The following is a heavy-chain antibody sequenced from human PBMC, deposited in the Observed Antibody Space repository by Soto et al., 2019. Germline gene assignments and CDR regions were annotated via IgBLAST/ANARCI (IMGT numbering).Heavy chain of an antibody. CDR2: ISAYNGNT. V-gene: IGHV1-18*01. Sequence: ASVKVSCKASGYTFTSYGISWVRQAPGQGLEWMGWISAYNGNTNYAQKLQGRVSMTTDTSTSTAYMELSSLRSDDTAVYYCARWVVETPYYYYGMDVWGQGTTVTVSS. J-gene: IGHJ6*02. CDR1: GYTFTSYG. CDR3: ARWVVETPYYYYGMDV. D-gene: IGHD2-21*02.